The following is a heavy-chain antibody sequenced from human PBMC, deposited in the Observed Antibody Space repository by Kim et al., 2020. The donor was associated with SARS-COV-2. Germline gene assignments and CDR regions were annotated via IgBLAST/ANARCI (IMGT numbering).Heavy chain of an antibody. CDR3: ARDGYSSSWSKNSAVYYFDY. D-gene: IGHD6-13*01. CDR2: ISYDGSNK. CDR1: GFTFSSYG. Sequence: GGSLRLSCAASGFTFSSYGMHWVRQAPGKGLEWVAVISYDGSNKYYADSVKGRFTISRDNSKNTLYLQMNSLRAEDTAVYYCARDGYSSSWSKNSAVYYFDYWGQGTLITVSS. V-gene: IGHV3-33*05. J-gene: IGHJ4*02.